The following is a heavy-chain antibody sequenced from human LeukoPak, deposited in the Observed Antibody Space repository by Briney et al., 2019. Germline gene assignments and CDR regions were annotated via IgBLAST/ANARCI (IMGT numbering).Heavy chain of an antibody. CDR3: ARVRDGSGYYFRI. J-gene: IGHJ4*02. D-gene: IGHD3-22*01. CDR1: GGTFSSYA. V-gene: IGHV1-69*04. Sequence: GASVKVSCKASGGTFSSYAISWVRQAPGQGLEWMGRIIPILGIANYAQKFQGRVTITADKSTSTAYMELSSLRSEDTAVYYCARVRDGSGYYFRIWGQGTLVTVSS. CDR2: IIPILGIA.